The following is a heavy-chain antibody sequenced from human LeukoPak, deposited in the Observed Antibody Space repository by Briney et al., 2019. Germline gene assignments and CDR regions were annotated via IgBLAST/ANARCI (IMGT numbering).Heavy chain of an antibody. CDR2: IYYSGST. J-gene: IGHJ4*02. V-gene: IGHV4-61*01. Sequence: SETLSLTCTVSGYSISSGYYWSWIRQPPGKGLEWIGYIYYSGSTNYNPSLKSRVTISVDTSKNQFSLKLSSVTAADTAVYYCARYSSWHTANFDYWGQGTLVTVSS. CDR3: ARYSSWHTANFDY. CDR1: GYSISSGYY. D-gene: IGHD6-13*01.